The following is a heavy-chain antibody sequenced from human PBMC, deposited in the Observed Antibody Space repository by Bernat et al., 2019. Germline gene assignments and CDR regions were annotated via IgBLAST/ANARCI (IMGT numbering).Heavy chain of an antibody. D-gene: IGHD1-26*01. Sequence: EVQLVESGGGLVQPGGSLRLSCAGSGFTFSNAWMNWVRQAPGKGLEWVGRIKSKTDGGTTDYTAPVKGRFTISRDDSKNTLYLQMHSLKTGDTAVYYCTTDSGSSDSYYYYGMDVWGQGTTVTVSS. J-gene: IGHJ6*02. CDR1: GFTFSNAW. CDR3: TTDSGSSDSYYYYGMDV. V-gene: IGHV3-15*07. CDR2: IKSKTDGGTT.